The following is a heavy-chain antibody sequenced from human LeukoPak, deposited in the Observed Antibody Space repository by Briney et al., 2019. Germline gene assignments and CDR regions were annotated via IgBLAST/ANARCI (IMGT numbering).Heavy chain of an antibody. J-gene: IGHJ3*02. D-gene: IGHD2-2*01. CDR3: AKDFVYLGHCSSTSCYAYAIDI. Sequence: GGSLRLSCAASGFTFSSYGMHWVRQAPGKGLEWVAVISYDGSNQSYADSVKGRFTISRDNSKNTLYLQMNSLRAEDTAVYYCAKDFVYLGHCSSTSCYAYAIDIWGQGTMVTVSS. CDR1: GFTFSSYG. CDR2: ISYDGSNQ. V-gene: IGHV3-30*18.